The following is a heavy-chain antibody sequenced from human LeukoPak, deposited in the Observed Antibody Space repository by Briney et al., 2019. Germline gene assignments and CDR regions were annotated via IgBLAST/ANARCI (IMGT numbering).Heavy chain of an antibody. CDR1: GFTFSSYG. CDR2: IRYDGSDK. CDR3: AKEQKSHKELQLAPLDY. V-gene: IGHV3-30*02. J-gene: IGHJ4*02. D-gene: IGHD1-26*01. Sequence: GGSLRLSCAASGFTFSSYGMYWVRQAPGNGLEWVAFIRYDGSDKYYADSVKGRFTISRDNSKNTLYLQMNSLRAEDTAVHYCAKEQKSHKELQLAPLDYWGQASLVTVSS.